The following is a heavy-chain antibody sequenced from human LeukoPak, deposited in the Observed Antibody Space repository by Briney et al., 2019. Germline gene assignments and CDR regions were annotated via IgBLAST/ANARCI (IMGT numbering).Heavy chain of an antibody. CDR1: GGSVTTYY. CDR3: AREATVVGATII. V-gene: IGHV4-4*07. Sequence: SETLSLTCTVSGGSVTTYYWSWIRQSAGKGLEWIGHISTSGTTTYNPSLKSRVTMSVDTSKNQFSLKLTSVTAADTAVYYCAREATVVGATIIWGQGTLVTVSS. J-gene: IGHJ4*02. D-gene: IGHD1-26*01. CDR2: ISTSGTT.